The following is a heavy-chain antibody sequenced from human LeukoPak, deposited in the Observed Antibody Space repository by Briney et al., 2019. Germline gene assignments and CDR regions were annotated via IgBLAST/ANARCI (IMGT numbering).Heavy chain of an antibody. CDR3: ARDDYGDPSGPYYGMDV. CDR1: NYSFTSYG. V-gene: IGHV1-18*01. Sequence: GASVKVSCKASNYSFTSYGISWVRQAPGQGLEWMAWINAYNGNTNYAQKLQGRVTLTTETSTSTAYMELRSLRSDDTAVYYCARDDYGDPSGPYYGMDVWGQGTTVTVSS. D-gene: IGHD4-17*01. CDR2: INAYNGNT. J-gene: IGHJ6*02.